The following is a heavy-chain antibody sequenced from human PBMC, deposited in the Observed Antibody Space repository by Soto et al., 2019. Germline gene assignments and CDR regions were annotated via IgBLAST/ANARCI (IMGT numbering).Heavy chain of an antibody. J-gene: IGHJ4*02. Sequence: QLPESGPGLVKPWETLSLTCTVSGDSISSSNYFWGWIRQPPGKGLEWIGTIFYSGSTYYNPSLKSRVTISVDTSKNQFSLRLTSVTAADTALYYCARRYGWLYFDYWGQGSLVTVSS. V-gene: IGHV4-39*01. D-gene: IGHD6-19*01. CDR1: GDSISSSNYF. CDR3: ARRYGWLYFDY. CDR2: IFYSGST.